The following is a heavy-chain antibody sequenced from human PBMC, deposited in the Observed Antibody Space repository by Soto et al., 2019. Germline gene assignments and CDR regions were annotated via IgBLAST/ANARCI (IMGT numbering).Heavy chain of an antibody. CDR1: GGSVSSGSYY. Sequence: PSETLSLTCTVSGGSVSSGSYYWSWIRQPPGKGLEWIGQIFYSGSTNYNPSLKSRVTISVDTSKNQFSLELSSVTAADTAVYYCARDFCGGDCSDDYYYSAMDVWGQGTTVTVS. CDR2: IFYSGST. CDR3: ARDFCGGDCSDDYYYSAMDV. V-gene: IGHV4-61*01. J-gene: IGHJ6*02. D-gene: IGHD2-21*02.